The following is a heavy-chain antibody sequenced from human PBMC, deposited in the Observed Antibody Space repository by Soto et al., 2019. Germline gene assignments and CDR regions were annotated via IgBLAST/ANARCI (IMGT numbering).Heavy chain of an antibody. CDR1: GYTFTSYA. D-gene: IGHD3-10*01. J-gene: IGHJ6*03. V-gene: IGHV1-3*01. Sequence: ASVTVSCKASGYTFTSYAMHWVRQATGQRLEWMGWINAGNGNTKYSQKFQGRVTITRDTSASTAYMELSSLRSEDTAVYYCARAPSPPITMVRGVTEGRYYYMDVWGKGTTVTVSS. CDR3: ARAPSPPITMVRGVTEGRYYYMDV. CDR2: INAGNGNT.